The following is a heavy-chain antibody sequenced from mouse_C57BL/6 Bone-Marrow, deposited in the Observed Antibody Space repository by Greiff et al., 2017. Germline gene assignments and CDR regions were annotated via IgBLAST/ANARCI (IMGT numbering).Heavy chain of an antibody. V-gene: IGHV1-55*01. Sequence: QVQLQQPGAELVKPGASVKMSCKASGYTFTSYWITWVKQRPGQGLEWIGDIYPGSGSTNYNEKFKSKATLTVDTSSSTAYMQLSSLTSEDSAVYYCARYPLCITTVVGFDYWGQGTTLTVSS. CDR2: IYPGSGST. J-gene: IGHJ2*01. CDR1: GYTFTSYW. CDR3: ARYPLCITTVVGFDY. D-gene: IGHD1-1*01.